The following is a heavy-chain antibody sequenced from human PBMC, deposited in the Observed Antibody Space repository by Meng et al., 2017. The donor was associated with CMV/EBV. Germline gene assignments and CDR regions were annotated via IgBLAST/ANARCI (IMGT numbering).Heavy chain of an antibody. CDR2: ISWNSGSI. V-gene: IGHV3-9*01. CDR3: AKDMGEGIQLWSWGMDV. Sequence: SLKISCAASGFTFYDYAMHWVRQAPGKGLEWVSGISWNSGSIGYADSVKGRFTISRDNAKNSLYLQMNSLRAEDTALYYCAKDMGEGIQLWSWGMDVWGQGTTVTVSS. D-gene: IGHD5-18*01. J-gene: IGHJ6*02. CDR1: GFTFYDYA.